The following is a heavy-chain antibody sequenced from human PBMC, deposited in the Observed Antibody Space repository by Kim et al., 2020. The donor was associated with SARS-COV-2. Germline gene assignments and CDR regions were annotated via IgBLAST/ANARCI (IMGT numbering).Heavy chain of an antibody. J-gene: IGHJ4*02. CDR3: NAEPYYYGSGSKFDY. Sequence: GGSLRLSCAASGFTFDDYTMHWVRQAPGKGLEWVSLISWDGGSTYYADSVKGRFTISRDNSKNSLYLQMNSLRTEDTALYYCNAEPYYYGSGSKFDYWGQGTLVTVSS. D-gene: IGHD3-10*01. V-gene: IGHV3-43*01. CDR2: ISWDGGST. CDR1: GFTFDDYT.